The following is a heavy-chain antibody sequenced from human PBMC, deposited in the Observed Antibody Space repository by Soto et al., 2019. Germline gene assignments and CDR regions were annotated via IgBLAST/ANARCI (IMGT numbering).Heavy chain of an antibody. V-gene: IGHV4-39*01. CDR1: GGSISSSSYY. Sequence: QLQLQESGPGLVKPSETLSLTCTVSGGSISSSSYYWGWIRQPPGKGLEWIGSIYYSGSTYYNPSLKSRVTISVDTSKNQCALKLSSVTAADTAVYYCARPGGHSGSLIGYWCQGTLVTVSS. CDR2: IYYSGST. CDR3: ARPGGHSGSLIGY. J-gene: IGHJ4*02. D-gene: IGHD5-12*01.